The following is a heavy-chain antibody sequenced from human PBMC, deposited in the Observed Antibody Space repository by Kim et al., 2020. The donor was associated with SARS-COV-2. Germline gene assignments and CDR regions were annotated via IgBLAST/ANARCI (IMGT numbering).Heavy chain of an antibody. J-gene: IGHJ5*01. V-gene: IGHV3-73*01. Sequence: GGSLRLSCAASGFTFSASAIHWVRQASGKGLEWVARISSKTYSYATAYAVSVKGRFTISRDDSKNMAYLHMNSLKIEDTAVYYCTADPDAALCSGGRCEFHRFDSWGQGTLVTVSS. CDR2: ISSKTYSYAT. CDR3: TADPDAALCSGGRCEFHRFDS. D-gene: IGHD2-15*01. CDR1: GFTFSASA.